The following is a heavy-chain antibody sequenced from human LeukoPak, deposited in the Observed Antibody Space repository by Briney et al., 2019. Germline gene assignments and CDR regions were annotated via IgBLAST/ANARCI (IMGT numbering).Heavy chain of an antibody. Sequence: GGSLRLPCAASGFPFSRYAMSWGRQAPEPSLEWVSAISGSGGSTYYADSVKGRFTISRDNSKNTLYLQMNSRRAEDTAVYYCAKPLTGGYWGQGTLVTVSS. CDR2: ISGSGGST. CDR1: GFPFSRYA. V-gene: IGHV3-23*01. J-gene: IGHJ4*02. D-gene: IGHD7-27*01. CDR3: AKPLTGGY.